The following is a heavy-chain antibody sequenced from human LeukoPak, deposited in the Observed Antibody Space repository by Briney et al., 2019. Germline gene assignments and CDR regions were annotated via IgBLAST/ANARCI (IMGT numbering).Heavy chain of an antibody. V-gene: IGHV3-23*01. D-gene: IGHD3-3*01. J-gene: IGHJ4*02. Sequence: GGSLRLSCAASGFTFNSYGMNWVRQAPGKGLGWASIISGSGGTTFYADSVKGRFTISRDNSRNTLYLQMNSLRAEDTAVYYCAKGQSCSGSTCYFDNWGQGTLVTVSS. CDR2: ISGSGGTT. CDR1: GFTFNSYG. CDR3: AKGQSCSGSTCYFDN.